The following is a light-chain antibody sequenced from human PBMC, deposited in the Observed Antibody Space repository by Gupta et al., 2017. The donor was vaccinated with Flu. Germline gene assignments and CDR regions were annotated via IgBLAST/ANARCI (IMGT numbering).Light chain of an antibody. CDR1: QSVRTRY. V-gene: IGKV3-20*01. CDR3: QQYCSSPQT. J-gene: IGKJ1*01. Sequence: GILYLSPGERATLSCRASQSVRTRYLAWYQQKPGQAPRLLIYGASSRATGIPERFSGSGSGTDFTLTISRLEPEDFAVYYCQQYCSSPQTFGQGTKVEIK. CDR2: GAS.